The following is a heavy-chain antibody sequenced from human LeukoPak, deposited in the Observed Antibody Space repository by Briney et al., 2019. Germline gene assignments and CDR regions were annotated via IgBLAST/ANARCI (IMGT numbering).Heavy chain of an antibody. CDR1: GYTFTSYY. CDR3: ARESEDDSSGYYYLSL. V-gene: IGHV1-46*01. Sequence: ASVKVSRKASGYTFTSYYMHWVRQAPGQGLEWTGIINPSGGSTSYAQKFQGRVTMTRDTSTSTVYMELSSLRSEDTAVYYCARESEDDSSGYYYLSLWGQGTLVTVSS. J-gene: IGHJ4*02. CDR2: INPSGGST. D-gene: IGHD3-22*01.